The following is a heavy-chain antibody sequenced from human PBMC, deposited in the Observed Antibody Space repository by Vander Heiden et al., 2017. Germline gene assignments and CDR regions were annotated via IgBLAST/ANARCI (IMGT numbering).Heavy chain of an antibody. V-gene: IGHV3-9*01. J-gene: IGHJ3*02. CDR1: GFTFHDLV. D-gene: IGHD4-17*01. CDR2: ISWNRGSI. CDR3: AKDIGGYGGAFDI. Sequence: EVQLVVSGGGLVQPGRYLRRSCADSGFTFHDLVMPWVRQAPGKVLEWVSGISWNRGSIGYADSVKGRFTISRDNAKNSLYLQMNSLRAEDTALYYCAKDIGGYGGAFDIWGQGTMVTVSS.